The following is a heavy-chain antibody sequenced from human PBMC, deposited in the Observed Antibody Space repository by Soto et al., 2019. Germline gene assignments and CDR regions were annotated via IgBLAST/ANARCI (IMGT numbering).Heavy chain of an antibody. CDR3: AKASGRVHYGMHV. J-gene: IGHJ6*02. V-gene: IGHV3-23*01. CDR1: GFPFSMFA. CDR2: IRGSGGGT. Sequence: GGSLRLSCAASGFPFSMFAMNWVRQAPGRGLEWVSGIRGSGGGTYYADSVKGRFTISRDDSRNMLYLEMNTLRGEDTAVYYCAKASGRVHYGMHVWGQGTTVTVSS. D-gene: IGHD3-10*01.